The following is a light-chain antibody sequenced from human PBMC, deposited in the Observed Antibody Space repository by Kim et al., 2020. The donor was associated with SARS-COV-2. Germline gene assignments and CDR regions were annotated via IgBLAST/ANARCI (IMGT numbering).Light chain of an antibody. V-gene: IGLV3-19*01. Sequence: SSELTQDPTVSVALGQTVRITCQGDSLRSYYAAWYQQRPGQAPVLVIYGKDNRPSGIPDRFSGSSSGNTATLTITGAQADDEADYYCYSRDTNGNYVLFGGVTQLTVL. CDR1: SLRSYY. CDR2: GKD. J-gene: IGLJ2*01. CDR3: YSRDTNGNYVL.